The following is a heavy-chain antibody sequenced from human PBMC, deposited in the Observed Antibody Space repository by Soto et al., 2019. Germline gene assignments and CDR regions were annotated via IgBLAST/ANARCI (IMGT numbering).Heavy chain of an antibody. V-gene: IGHV3-33*01. D-gene: IGHD3-16*01. Sequence: GGSLRLSCAASGFTFSSYGMHWVRQAPGKGLEWVAVIWYDGSNKYYADSVKGRFTISRDNSKNTLYLRMNSLRAEDTAVYYCARDPQSPYDYVWGARRADAFDIWGQGTMVTVSS. CDR1: GFTFSSYG. J-gene: IGHJ3*02. CDR3: ARDPQSPYDYVWGARRADAFDI. CDR2: IWYDGSNK.